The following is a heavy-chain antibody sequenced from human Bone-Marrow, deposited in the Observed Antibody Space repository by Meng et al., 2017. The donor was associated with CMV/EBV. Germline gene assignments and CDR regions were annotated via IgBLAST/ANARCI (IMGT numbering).Heavy chain of an antibody. Sequence: SETLSLTCTVSGGSISSYYWSWIRQPPGKGLEWIGYIYYSGSTDYNPSLKSRVTISVDTSKNQFSLKLSSVTAADTAVYYCAKDLLRFLEWPSSLYYYYGMDVWGQGNTVTVSS. CDR3: AKDLLRFLEWPSSLYYYYGMDV. J-gene: IGHJ6*02. V-gene: IGHV4-59*01. CDR1: GGSISSYY. CDR2: IYYSGST. D-gene: IGHD3-3*01.